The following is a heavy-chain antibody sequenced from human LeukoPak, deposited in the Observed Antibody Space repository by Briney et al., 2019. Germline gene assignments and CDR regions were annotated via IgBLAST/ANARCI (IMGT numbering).Heavy chain of an antibody. Sequence: GRSLRLSCAASGFTFSSYGMRWVRQAPGKGLEWVAVISYDGSNKYYADSVKGRFTISRDNSKNTLYLQMNSLRAEDTAVYYCVYCSGGSCYSEPHFDYWGQGTLVTVSS. CDR3: VYCSGGSCYSEPHFDY. J-gene: IGHJ4*02. D-gene: IGHD2-15*01. CDR2: ISYDGSNK. CDR1: GFTFSSYG. V-gene: IGHV3-30*03.